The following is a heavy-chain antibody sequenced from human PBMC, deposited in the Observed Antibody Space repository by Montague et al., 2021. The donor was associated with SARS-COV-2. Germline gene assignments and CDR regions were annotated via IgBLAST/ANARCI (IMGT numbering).Heavy chain of an antibody. D-gene: IGHD4-17*01. CDR3: AMRGGALDAFDI. CDR2: IYYSGST. CDR1: GGSIRTSSYY. J-gene: IGHJ3*02. Sequence: SETLSLTCTASGGSIRTSSYYWGWIRQPPGKGLDWIGSIYYSGSTCYNPSLKSRVTISVDTSKNQFSLKLSSVTAADTAVYYCAMRGGALDAFDIWGQGTMVIVSS. V-gene: IGHV4-39*01.